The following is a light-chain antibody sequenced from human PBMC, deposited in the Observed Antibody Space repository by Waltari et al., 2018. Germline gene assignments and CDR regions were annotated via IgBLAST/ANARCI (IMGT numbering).Light chain of an antibody. CDR2: QDS. Sequence: SYELTQLPSVSVSPGQSASITCYGVNLGDKYACWYQQKPGQSPVLVIYQDSKRPSGIPERFSGSNSGNTATLTISGTRAMDEADYYCQAWDSSTAVVFGGGTKLTVL. CDR1: NLGDKY. CDR3: QAWDSSTAVV. V-gene: IGLV3-1*01. J-gene: IGLJ2*01.